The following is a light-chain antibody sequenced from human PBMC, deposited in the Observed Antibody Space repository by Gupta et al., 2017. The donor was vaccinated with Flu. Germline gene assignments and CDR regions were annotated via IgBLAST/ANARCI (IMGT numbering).Light chain of an antibody. V-gene: IGKV2-30*01. CDR3: MQGTHCPPRVT. CDR1: EGLVYSDGNVY. CDR2: TVS. Sequence: VLVTLSPRSVPVTRGQPASISCTSSEGLVYSDGNVYLNGFHQRPGQSPRRLIYTVSNRDSGVPDRFSGSGSGTDFTLKISSVEADDVGVYYCMQGTHCPPRVTCGQGTRLEIQ. J-gene: IGKJ5*01.